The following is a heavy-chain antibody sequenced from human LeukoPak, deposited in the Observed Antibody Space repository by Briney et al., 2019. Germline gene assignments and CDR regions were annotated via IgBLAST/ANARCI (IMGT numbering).Heavy chain of an antibody. CDR2: INTDGTST. V-gene: IGHV3-74*01. J-gene: IGHJ4*02. Sequence: GGSLRLSCVASGFTFSSHWMHWVRQAPGKGLVWVSCINTDGTSTSYADSVKGRFTISRDNARNTLYLQMNSLRAEDTAVYYCARVLIAATGRDCWGQGTLVTVSS. CDR1: GFTFSSHW. CDR3: ARVLIAATGRDC. D-gene: IGHD6-13*01.